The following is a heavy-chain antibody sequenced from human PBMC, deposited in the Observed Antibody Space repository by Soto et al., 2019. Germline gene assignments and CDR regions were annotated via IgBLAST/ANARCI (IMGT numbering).Heavy chain of an antibody. CDR2: ISYEGRNK. D-gene: IGHD2-15*01. V-gene: IGHV3-30*18. CDR1: GLTFSLYG. CDR3: AKGRDSTLLRWQYFDN. Sequence: PGESLRLSCAVSGLTFSLYGMHWVRQAPGKGLEWVAFISYEGRNKYYVDSVKGRFTISRDNSKNTLSLQLDSLRPEDTAVYYCAKGRDSTLLRWQYFDNWGQGTQVTVSS. J-gene: IGHJ4*02.